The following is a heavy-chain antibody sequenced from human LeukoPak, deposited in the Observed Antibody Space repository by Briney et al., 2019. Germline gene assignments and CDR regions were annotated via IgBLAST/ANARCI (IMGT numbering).Heavy chain of an antibody. J-gene: IGHJ3*02. CDR2: ISSSSSYI. V-gene: IGHV3-21*01. CDR3: AREVVVVPAAIPGGAFDI. CDR1: GFPFSSYS. D-gene: IGHD2-2*01. Sequence: GGALRLSCAASGFPFSSYSMNWVRQAPGKGVAWVSSISSSSSYIYYADSVKGRFTISRDNAKNSLYLQMNSLRAEDTAVYYCAREVVVVPAAIPGGAFDIWGQGTMVTVSS.